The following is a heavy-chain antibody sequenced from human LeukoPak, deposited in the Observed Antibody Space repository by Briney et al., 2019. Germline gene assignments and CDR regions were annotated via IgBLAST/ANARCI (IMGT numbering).Heavy chain of an antibody. CDR1: GGSISSGGYY. J-gene: IGHJ6*02. V-gene: IGHV4-31*03. CDR2: ISYSGST. CDR3: ARDLEAPRYCSSTSCYRGYYYGMDV. Sequence: SETLSLTCTVSGGSISSGGYYWSWIRQHPGKGLEWIGYISYSGSTYYNPSLKSRVTISVDTSKNQFSLKLSSVTAADTAVYYCARDLEAPRYCSSTSCYRGYYYGMDVWGQGTTVTVSS. D-gene: IGHD2-2*01.